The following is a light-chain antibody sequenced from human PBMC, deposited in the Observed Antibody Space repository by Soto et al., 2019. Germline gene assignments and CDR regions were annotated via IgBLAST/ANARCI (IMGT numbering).Light chain of an antibody. J-gene: IGKJ2*01. CDR2: KAS. V-gene: IGKV1-5*03. Sequence: DIQMTQSPSTLSASVGDRVTITCWASQSISGWLAWYQQKPGKAPKLLIYKASTLASAVPSKFSGSGSGTEFTLTISSLQPDDFATYYCQQYNSYPYTFGQGTKLEIK. CDR1: QSISGW. CDR3: QQYNSYPYT.